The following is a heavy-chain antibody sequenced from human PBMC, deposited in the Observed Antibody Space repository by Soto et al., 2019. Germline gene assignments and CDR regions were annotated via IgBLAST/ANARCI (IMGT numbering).Heavy chain of an antibody. V-gene: IGHV3-23*01. CDR3: AKTFGTPFYFEY. D-gene: IGHD3-16*01. CDR1: GFTFSSYA. J-gene: IGHJ4*02. CDR2: ISGGADST. Sequence: GGSLRLSCAASGFTFSSYAMSWVRQAPGKGLEWVSAISGGADSTYYADSVKGRVTISRDNSKNTLYLQMDSLRAEDTARYYCAKTFGTPFYFEYWGRGSLVTVSS.